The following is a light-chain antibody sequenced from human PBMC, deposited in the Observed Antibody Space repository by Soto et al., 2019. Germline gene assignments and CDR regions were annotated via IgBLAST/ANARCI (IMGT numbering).Light chain of an antibody. CDR3: QQSYTPPYT. J-gene: IGKJ2*01. CDR1: QTITSS. V-gene: IGKV1-39*01. CDR2: SAS. Sequence: DIQMTQSPSSLSASVGDSVTITCRASQTITSSLNWYQQKPGRVPKILIYSASTLHAEIPSRFSGGGSGTDFTLTISSLQPEDFATYYCQQSYTPPYTFGQGTNLESK.